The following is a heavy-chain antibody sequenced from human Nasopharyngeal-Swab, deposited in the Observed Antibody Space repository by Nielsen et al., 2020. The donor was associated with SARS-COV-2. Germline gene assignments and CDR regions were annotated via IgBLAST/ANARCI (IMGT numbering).Heavy chain of an antibody. Sequence: GESLKISCAASGFTFSSYSMNWVRQAPGKGLEWVSFIKSKPYGGTTESAASVKGRFTISRDDSKSIAYLQMNSLKTEDTAMYYCARGGDWTWYFDSWGQGTPVTVTS. D-gene: IGHD1-1*01. J-gene: IGHJ4*02. V-gene: IGHV3-49*04. CDR2: IKSKPYGGTT. CDR3: ARGGDWTWYFDS. CDR1: GFTFSSYS.